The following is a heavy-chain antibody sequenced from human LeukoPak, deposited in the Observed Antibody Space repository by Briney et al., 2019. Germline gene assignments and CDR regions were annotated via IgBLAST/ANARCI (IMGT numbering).Heavy chain of an antibody. CDR2: INPKRGAT. J-gene: IGHJ5*02. CDR1: GYTFTDYY. D-gene: IGHD6-13*01. CDR3: ARDAATFGTSWFDP. Sequence: ASVKVSCKASGYTFTDYYIHWVRQAPGQGLEWMGWINPKRGATKYAQKFQGRVTMTRDTAISTAYMELSSLTSDDTAVYSCARDAATFGTSWFDPWGQGTLVTVSS. V-gene: IGHV1-2*02.